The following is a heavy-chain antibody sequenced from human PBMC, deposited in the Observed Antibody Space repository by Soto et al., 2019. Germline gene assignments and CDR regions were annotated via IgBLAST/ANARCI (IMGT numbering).Heavy chain of an antibody. CDR3: ASSVVESSAFDY. D-gene: IGHD2-15*01. J-gene: IGHJ4*02. CDR1: GFDFSVHS. V-gene: IGHV3-48*01. Sequence: DVQLVESGGKLVQPGGSLRLSCGASGFDFSVHSMNWVRQAPGKGLEWLSFISSGGKTIYYADSVRGRFTVSRDNGKRSLYLKMNNLKVEDTAVYYCASSVVESSAFDYWGQGTPVAVSS. CDR2: ISSGGKTI.